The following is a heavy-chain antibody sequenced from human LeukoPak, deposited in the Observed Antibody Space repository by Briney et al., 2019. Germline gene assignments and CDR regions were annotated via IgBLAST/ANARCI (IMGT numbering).Heavy chain of an antibody. Sequence: GGSLRLSCAASGFTVSSNYMSWVRQAPGKGLEWVSVIYSGGSTYYADSVKGRFTISRDNSKNTLYLQMNSLRAEDTAVYYCARDRTGELLGFDYWGQGTLVTVSS. V-gene: IGHV3-66*01. D-gene: IGHD1-26*01. CDR3: ARDRTGELLGFDY. CDR2: IYSGGST. J-gene: IGHJ4*02. CDR1: GFTVSSNY.